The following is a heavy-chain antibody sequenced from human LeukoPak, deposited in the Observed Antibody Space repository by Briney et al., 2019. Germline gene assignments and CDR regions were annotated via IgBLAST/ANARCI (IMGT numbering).Heavy chain of an antibody. Sequence: PGESLRLSCVASGFTFTGYSMNWVRQAPGKGLEWVSSISGTPSLMYYADSVKGRFTISRDNAKDSVYLQMDSLRAEDTAIYYLGRVLGGPPPRHYYMDVWGKGTTVIVSS. CDR1: GFTFTGYS. CDR3: GRVLGGPPPRHYYMDV. D-gene: IGHD3-16*01. J-gene: IGHJ6*03. CDR2: ISGTPSLM. V-gene: IGHV3-21*01.